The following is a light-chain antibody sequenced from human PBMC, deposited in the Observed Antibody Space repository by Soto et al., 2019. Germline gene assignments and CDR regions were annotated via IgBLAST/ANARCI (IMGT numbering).Light chain of an antibody. V-gene: IGLV2-11*01. CDR1: NSDVGGYNY. J-gene: IGLJ2*01. CDR3: CSYAGSYTFA. CDR2: DVS. Sequence: QSVLTQPRSVSGSPGQSVTISCTGTNSDVGGYNYVSWYQQHPGKAPKLMIYDVSKRPSGVPDRFSGSKSGNTASLTISGLQAEDEADYYCCSYAGSYTFAFCGGTKVTVL.